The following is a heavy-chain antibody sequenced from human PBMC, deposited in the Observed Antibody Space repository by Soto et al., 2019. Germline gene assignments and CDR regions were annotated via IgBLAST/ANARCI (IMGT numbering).Heavy chain of an antibody. CDR3: ARLRASSWYMGGYLDD. CDR2: IVIGSDYT. V-gene: IGHV3-11*06. J-gene: IGHJ4*02. D-gene: IGHD6-13*01. Sequence: GGSLSLSCLASGFAFCAYYMSWLRQAPGKGLEWVSYIVIGSDYTNYADSVKGRFTISRDNAKNSLYLEMNSLTVEDTAVYYCARLRASSWYMGGYLDDWGLGTLVTVSS. CDR1: GFAFCAYY.